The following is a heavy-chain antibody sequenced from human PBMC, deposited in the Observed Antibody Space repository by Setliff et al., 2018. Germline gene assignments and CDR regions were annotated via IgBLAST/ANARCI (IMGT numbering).Heavy chain of an antibody. J-gene: IGHJ4*02. D-gene: IGHD5-12*01. V-gene: IGHV4-4*08. CDR3: ARAKDGYDFDYFDY. Sequence: PSETLSLTCNVSGDSINENHWTWIRQPPGKGLEWIGYIDTSGSTDYNPSLKSRVTISVDTSKNQLSLKLSSVTAADTAVYYCARAKDGYDFDYFDYWGQGTPVTVSS. CDR2: IDTSGST. CDR1: GDSINENH.